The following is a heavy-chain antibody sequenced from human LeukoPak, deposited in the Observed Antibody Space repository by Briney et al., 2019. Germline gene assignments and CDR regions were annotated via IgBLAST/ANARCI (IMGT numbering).Heavy chain of an antibody. Sequence: GGSLRLSCAGSGFTVSNYWMSWVRQAPGKGREWVANIKQDGREKHYVDSVKGRFTISRDNAKSSLYLQMNSLRAEDTAVYYCTRDEAAATNWGQGTLVTVSS. CDR2: IKQDGREK. CDR3: TRDEAAATN. CDR1: GFTVSNYW. V-gene: IGHV3-7*01. J-gene: IGHJ4*02. D-gene: IGHD6-13*01.